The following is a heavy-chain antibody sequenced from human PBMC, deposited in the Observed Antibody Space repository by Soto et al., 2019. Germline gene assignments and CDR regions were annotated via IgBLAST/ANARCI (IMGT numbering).Heavy chain of an antibody. V-gene: IGHV4-34*01. Sequence: PSETLSLTCTVSGGSISSYYWSWIRQPPGKGLEWIGEINHSGSTNYNPSLKSRVTISVDTSKNQFSLKLSSVTAADTAVYYCARGFGYYDSHGWFDPWGQGTLVTVSS. CDR3: ARGFGYYDSHGWFDP. CDR1: GGSISSYY. D-gene: IGHD3-22*01. J-gene: IGHJ5*02. CDR2: INHSGST.